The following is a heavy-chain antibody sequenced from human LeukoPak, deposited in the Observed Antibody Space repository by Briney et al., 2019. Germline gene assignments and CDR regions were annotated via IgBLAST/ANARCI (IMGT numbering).Heavy chain of an antibody. Sequence: ASVKVSCKASGYTFSSYYMHWVRQAPGQGLEWVGIINPSGGSTSYAQKFQGRVTMTRDTSTSTVYMELSSLRSEDTAVYYCARLLNYCDSSGYYQDGYFDYWGQGTLVTVSS. CDR2: INPSGGST. V-gene: IGHV1-46*01. J-gene: IGHJ4*02. CDR3: ARLLNYCDSSGYYQDGYFDY. CDR1: GYTFSSYY. D-gene: IGHD3-22*01.